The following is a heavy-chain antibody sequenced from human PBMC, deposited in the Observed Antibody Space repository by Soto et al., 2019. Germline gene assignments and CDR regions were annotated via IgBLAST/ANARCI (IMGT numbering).Heavy chain of an antibody. CDR2: ISQSGRT. CDR3: ARSGGKAANYNWRGP. J-gene: IGHJ5*02. Sequence: SETLSLTCAVYGGSFSAFYRTWVRQPPGKGLEWIGEISQSGRTTYNPALRSRVTISGDTPNNQFFLKLTSVTAADTAMYYCARSGGKAANYNWRGPWGQGTLVTVAS. D-gene: IGHD3-10*01. CDR1: GGSFSAFY. V-gene: IGHV4-34*01.